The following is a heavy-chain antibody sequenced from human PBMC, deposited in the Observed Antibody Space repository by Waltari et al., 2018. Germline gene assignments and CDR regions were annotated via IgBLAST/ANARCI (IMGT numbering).Heavy chain of an antibody. CDR3: AKGDHDYSSYGALYYYYGMDV. CDR2: IWYDGSNK. CDR1: GFTFSSYA. V-gene: IGHV3-33*06. D-gene: IGHD4-4*01. J-gene: IGHJ6*02. Sequence: QVQLVESGGGVVQPGRSLRLSCAASGFTFSSYAMHWVRPVTGTGLERVAVIWYDGSNKYYADSVKGRFTISRDNSKNTLYLQMNSLRAEDTAVYYCAKGDHDYSSYGALYYYYGMDVWGQGTTVTVSS.